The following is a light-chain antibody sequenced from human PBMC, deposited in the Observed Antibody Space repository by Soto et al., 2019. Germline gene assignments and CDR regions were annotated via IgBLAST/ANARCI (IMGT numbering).Light chain of an antibody. V-gene: IGKV3-11*01. CDR3: QQRGNCPFT. CDR1: QSVRNY. J-gene: IGKJ3*01. CDR2: DAS. Sequence: EIVLTQSPATLSLSPGEIATLSCRASQSVRNYLAWYQQKPGQAPRLLIYDASNRATGIPARFSGSGSGTDFTLTISSLEPEDFAVYYCQQRGNCPFTFGPGTKVDIK.